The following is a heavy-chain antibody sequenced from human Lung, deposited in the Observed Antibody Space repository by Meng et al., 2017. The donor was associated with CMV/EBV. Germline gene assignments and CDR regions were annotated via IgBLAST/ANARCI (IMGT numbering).Heavy chain of an antibody. CDR1: GYPFGRYG. V-gene: IGHV1-18*01. J-gene: IGHJ4*02. CDR2: ISAYNGNT. CDR3: ACGGYFGDY. Sequence: KVSCKACGYPFGRYGISWVRQAPGQGLEWMGWISAYNGNTNFAQNLQDRVTMTTDTSTSTAYMELRRLRSDDTAVYYCACGGYFGDYWGQGTLVTVSS. D-gene: IGHD5-12*01.